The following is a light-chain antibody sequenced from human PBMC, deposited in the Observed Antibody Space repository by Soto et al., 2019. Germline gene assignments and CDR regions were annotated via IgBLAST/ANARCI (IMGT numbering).Light chain of an antibody. V-gene: IGLV2-8*01. CDR3: GSWDSSLSAYV. Sequence: QSVLTQPPSASGSLGSSVTISCTGTSSDVGGHKYVSWYQHHPGKAPKLILFEVSQRPSGVPHRFSGSKSGNTASLTVSGLQAEDEADYYCGSWDSSLSAYVFGTGTKVTVL. CDR1: SSDVGGHKY. J-gene: IGLJ1*01. CDR2: EVS.